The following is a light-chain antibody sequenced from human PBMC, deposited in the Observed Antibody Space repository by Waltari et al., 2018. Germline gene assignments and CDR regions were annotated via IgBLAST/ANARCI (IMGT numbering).Light chain of an antibody. J-gene: IGLJ2*01. V-gene: IGLV2-8*01. CDR3: ASFVGTNNFRV. Sequence: HLAGTAPILIIYEVTQRPEGVPVPFSGSKSGNTASLTVSGLQAGDEADYYCASFVGTNNFRVFGGGTRVTVL. CDR2: EVT.